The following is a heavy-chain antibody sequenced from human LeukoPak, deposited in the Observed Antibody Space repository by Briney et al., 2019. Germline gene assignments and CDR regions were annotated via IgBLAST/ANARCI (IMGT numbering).Heavy chain of an antibody. CDR2: IYYSGST. CDR1: GGSISSSSYY. J-gene: IGHJ4*02. V-gene: IGHV4-39*07. D-gene: IGHD5-24*01. Sequence: PSETLSLTCTVSGGSISSSSYYWGWIRQPPGKGLEWIGSIYYSGSTYYNPSLKSRVTISVDTSKNQFSLKLSSVTAADTAVYYCARGPDGYNSGYWGQGTLVTVSS. CDR3: ARGPDGYNSGY.